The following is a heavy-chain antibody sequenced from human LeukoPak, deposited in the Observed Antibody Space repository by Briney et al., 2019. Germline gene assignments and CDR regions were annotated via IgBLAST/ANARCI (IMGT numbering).Heavy chain of an antibody. CDR2: ISYDGSNK. CDR3: ASLGYCSGGSCYGSYYYMDV. Sequence: GGSLRLSCAASGFTFSSYAMHWVRQAPGKGLEWVAVISYDGSNKYYADSVKGRFTISRDNSKNTLYLQMNSLRAEDTAVYYCASLGYCSGGSCYGSYYYMDVWGKGTTVTVSS. J-gene: IGHJ6*03. V-gene: IGHV3-30*01. CDR1: GFTFSSYA. D-gene: IGHD2-15*01.